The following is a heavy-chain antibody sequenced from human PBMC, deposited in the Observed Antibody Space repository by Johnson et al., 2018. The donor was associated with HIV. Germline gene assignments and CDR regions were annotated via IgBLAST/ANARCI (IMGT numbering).Heavy chain of an antibody. CDR2: IGPGGDT. V-gene: IGHV3-13*01. CDR1: RFTFRSND. J-gene: IGHJ3*02. Sequence: VQLVESGGGLVQPGGSLSLSCAASRFTFRSNDMHWVRQATGKGLEWVSTIGPGGDTYYPGSVKGRFTISREHAKNSLYLQMNSLRAEDTAVYYCAKDQWYNWNYVSPDAFDIWGQGTMVTVSS. CDR3: AKDQWYNWNYVSPDAFDI. D-gene: IGHD1-7*01.